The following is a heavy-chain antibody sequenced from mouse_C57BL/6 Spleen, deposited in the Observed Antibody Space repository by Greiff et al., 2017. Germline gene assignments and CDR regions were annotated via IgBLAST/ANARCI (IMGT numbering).Heavy chain of an antibody. CDR2: IYPGDGDT. CDR3: ARSDYYGSSPFAY. V-gene: IGHV1-82*01. J-gene: IGHJ3*01. CDR1: GYAFSSSW. D-gene: IGHD1-1*01. Sequence: QVQLKESGPELVKPGASVTISCKASGYAFSSSWMNWVKQRPGKGLEWIGRIYPGDGDTNYNGKFKGKATLTADKSSSPAYMQLSSLTSDDSAVYFCARSDYYGSSPFAYWGQGTLVTVSA.